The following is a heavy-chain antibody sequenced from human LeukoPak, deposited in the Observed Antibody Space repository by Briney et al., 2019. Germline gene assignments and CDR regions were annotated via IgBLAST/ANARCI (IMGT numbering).Heavy chain of an antibody. Sequence: GASVKVSCKASGGTFSSYAISWVRQAPGQGLEWMGRIIPILGIANYAQKFQGRVTITADKSTSTAYMELSSLRSEDTAVYYCARFQPYDFWSGYYTGYYGMDVWGQGTTVTVSS. D-gene: IGHD3-3*01. V-gene: IGHV1-69*04. CDR3: ARFQPYDFWSGYYTGYYGMDV. CDR1: GGTFSSYA. J-gene: IGHJ6*02. CDR2: IIPILGIA.